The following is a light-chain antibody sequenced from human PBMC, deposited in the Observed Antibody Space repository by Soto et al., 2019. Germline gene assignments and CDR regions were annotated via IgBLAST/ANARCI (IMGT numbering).Light chain of an antibody. Sequence: EIVLPHSPATLSLSPGERATLSCRASPSVTNYLAWYQQKPGQAPRLLIYGAFNRATGIPARFSGSGAGTDFTLTISSLEPEDFAVYYCQQRNIWPPVTFGQGTRLEI. CDR3: QQRNIWPPVT. CDR2: GAF. CDR1: PSVTNY. V-gene: IGKV3-11*01. J-gene: IGKJ5*01.